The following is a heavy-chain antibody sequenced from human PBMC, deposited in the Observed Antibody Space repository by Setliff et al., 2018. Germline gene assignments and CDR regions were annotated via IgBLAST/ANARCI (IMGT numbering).Heavy chain of an antibody. CDR1: GYSFTNYW. J-gene: IGHJ5*02. Sequence: PGESLKISCEGSGYSFTNYWIAWVRQMPGKGLEWMGIIYPGDSDIRYSPSFQGQVTFSVDKSINTAYLQWSSLRASDTAIYYCARALYPSSFIGHNWFDPWGQGTLVTVSS. V-gene: IGHV5-51*01. CDR2: IYPGDSDI. CDR3: ARALYPSSFIGHNWFDP. D-gene: IGHD2-2*01.